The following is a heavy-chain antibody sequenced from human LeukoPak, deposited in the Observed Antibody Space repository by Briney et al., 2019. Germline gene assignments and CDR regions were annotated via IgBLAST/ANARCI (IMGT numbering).Heavy chain of an antibody. J-gene: IGHJ4*02. V-gene: IGHV4-59*08. CDR1: GGSISSYY. D-gene: IGHD3-22*01. CDR2: IFHSGST. CDR3: ARASYSYDISGWVPFDY. Sequence: SETLSLTCTVSGGSISSYYWSWIRQPPGKGLEWLGYIFHSGSTNYNPSLKSRVTISGDTSENQFSLRLSSVTAADTAVYYCARASYSYDISGWVPFDYWGQGTLVTVSS.